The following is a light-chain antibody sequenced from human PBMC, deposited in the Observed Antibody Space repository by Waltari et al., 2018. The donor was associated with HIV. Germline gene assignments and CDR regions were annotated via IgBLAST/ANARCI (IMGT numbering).Light chain of an antibody. CDR3: MQVRYWPHT. CDR1: QSLLYSDGHTY. V-gene: IGKV2-30*01. Sequence: EVLMTQSPLSLAVAVGQPASISCKSNQSLLYSDGHTYLFWFQLRPGQSPRRLIYKVSYRDSGVPRRFSGSGAGTEFTLSITRVEAEDAGLYFCMQVRYWPHTFGQGTNLQV. J-gene: IGKJ2*01. CDR2: KVS.